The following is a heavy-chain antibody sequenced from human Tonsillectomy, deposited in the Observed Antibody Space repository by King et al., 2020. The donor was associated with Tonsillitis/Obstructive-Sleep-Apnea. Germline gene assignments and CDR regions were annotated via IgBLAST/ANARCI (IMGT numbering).Heavy chain of an antibody. J-gene: IGHJ6*03. CDR3: ARLPSITIFGVAPSYMDV. V-gene: IGHV1-18*01. Sequence: VQLVESGAEVKKSGASVKVSCKASGYTFTSYVITWVRQAPGQGLEWMGWISVHNANTNYAQKLQGRVTMTTDTSTNTAYMELRSLRSDDTAIYYCARLPSITIFGVAPSYMDVWGKGTTVTVSS. CDR1: GYTFTSYV. D-gene: IGHD3-3*01. CDR2: ISVHNANT.